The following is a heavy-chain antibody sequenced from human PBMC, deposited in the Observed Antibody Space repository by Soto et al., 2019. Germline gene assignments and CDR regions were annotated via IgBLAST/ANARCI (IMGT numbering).Heavy chain of an antibody. CDR3: ARVSSSIVVVPDYGMDV. CDR1: GYTFISHG. Sequence: QVQLVQSGVEVKKPGASVKVSCKASGYTFISHGISWVRQAPGQGLEWMGWISGKNGNTNYAQKLQGTVTLTTDTSTSTAYMELRSLRSDDTAVYYCARVSSSIVVVPDYGMDVWGQGTTVTVSS. V-gene: IGHV1-18*04. CDR2: ISGKNGNT. J-gene: IGHJ6*02. D-gene: IGHD2-15*01.